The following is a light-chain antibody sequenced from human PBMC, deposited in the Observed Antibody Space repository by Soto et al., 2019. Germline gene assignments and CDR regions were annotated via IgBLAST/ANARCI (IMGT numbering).Light chain of an antibody. CDR3: TSYAGSNLLYV. J-gene: IGLJ1*01. Sequence: QSVLTQPPSASGSPGQSVTISCTGTSSDVGGYNYVSWYQQHPGKAPKLMIYEVSKRPSGVPDRFSGSKSGNTASLTVSGLQAEDYADYYCTSYAGSNLLYVFGTGNNVTVL. CDR2: EVS. CDR1: SSDVGGYNY. V-gene: IGLV2-8*01.